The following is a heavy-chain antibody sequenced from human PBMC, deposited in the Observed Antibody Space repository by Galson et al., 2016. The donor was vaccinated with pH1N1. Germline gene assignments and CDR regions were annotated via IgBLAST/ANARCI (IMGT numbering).Heavy chain of an antibody. J-gene: IGHJ6*03. Sequence: SLRLSRAASGFRFDDYAMHWVRQAPGKGLEWVSGINWKSNNIVYADSVKGRFSTSRDNAKRSLFLEMNSLRVEDTALYYCVKDFKGYFYYMDVWGKGTTVTVSS. CDR3: VKDFKGYFYYMDV. CDR1: GFRFDDYA. CDR2: INWKSNNI. V-gene: IGHV3-9*01.